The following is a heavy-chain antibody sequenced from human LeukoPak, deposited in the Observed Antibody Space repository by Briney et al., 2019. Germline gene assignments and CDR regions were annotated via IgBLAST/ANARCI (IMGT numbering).Heavy chain of an antibody. CDR1: GGSFSGYY. V-gene: IGHV4-34*01. D-gene: IGHD5-12*01. CDR2: INHSGST. J-gene: IGHJ4*02. Sequence: PSEILSLTCAVYGGSFSGYYWSWIRQPPGKGLEWIGEINHSGSTNYNPSLKSRVTISVDTSKNQFSLKLSSVTAADTAVYYCARRLWLRPHLIDYWGQGTLVTVSS. CDR3: ARRLWLRPHLIDY.